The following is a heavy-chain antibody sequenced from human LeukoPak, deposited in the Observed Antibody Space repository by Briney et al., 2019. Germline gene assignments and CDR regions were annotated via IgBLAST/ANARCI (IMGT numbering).Heavy chain of an antibody. CDR2: IYSGGST. CDR3: ATHWH. Sequence: GGSLRLSCVASGFTFSSYAMSWVRQAPGKGLEWVSVIYSGGSTYYADSVKGRFTISRDKDKNTLYLQMNSLRAEDTAVYYCATHWHWGQGTLVTVSS. CDR1: GFTFSSYA. V-gene: IGHV3-66*04. J-gene: IGHJ4*02.